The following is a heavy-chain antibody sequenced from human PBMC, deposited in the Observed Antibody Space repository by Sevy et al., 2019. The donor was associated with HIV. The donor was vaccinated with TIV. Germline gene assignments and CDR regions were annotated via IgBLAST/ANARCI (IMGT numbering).Heavy chain of an antibody. CDR1: GFTFAKYS. V-gene: IGHV3-23*01. J-gene: IGHJ4*02. CDR2: FSFGCGRI. CDR3: AREGCTQPHDY. Sequence: GGSLRLSCAASGFTFAKYSMSWLQAPGKGLEWVSTFSFGCGRINYADSVKGRFTISRDDSKNTLYLQMNSLRAEDTATYFCAREGCTQPHDYWGQGTLVTVSS.